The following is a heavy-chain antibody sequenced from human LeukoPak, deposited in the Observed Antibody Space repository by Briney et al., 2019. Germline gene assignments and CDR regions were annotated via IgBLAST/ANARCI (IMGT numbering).Heavy chain of an antibody. J-gene: IGHJ4*02. Sequence: GGSLRLSCAASGFPFDNYGMAWVRQAPGKGLEWVSGITWNGGITAYADSVKGRFTISRDNAKNSLYLQMNSLRAEDTALYYCARDLRVVITGSFDSWGQGTLVTVSS. D-gene: IGHD3-22*01. V-gene: IGHV3-20*04. CDR2: ITWNGGIT. CDR1: GFPFDNYG. CDR3: ARDLRVVITGSFDS.